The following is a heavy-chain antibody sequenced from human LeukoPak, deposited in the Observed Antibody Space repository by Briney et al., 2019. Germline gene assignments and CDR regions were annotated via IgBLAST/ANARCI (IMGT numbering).Heavy chain of an antibody. CDR2: ISAYNGNT. CDR1: GYTFTSYG. CDR3: ARILRYFDWFRETGAWYFDL. V-gene: IGHV1-18*01. J-gene: IGHJ2*01. Sequence: ASVKVSCKASGYTFTSYGISWVRQAPGQGLEWMGWISAYNGNTNYAQKLQGRVTMTTDTSTSTAYMELRSLRSDDTAVYYCARILRYFDWFRETGAWYFDLWGRGTLVTVSS. D-gene: IGHD3-9*01.